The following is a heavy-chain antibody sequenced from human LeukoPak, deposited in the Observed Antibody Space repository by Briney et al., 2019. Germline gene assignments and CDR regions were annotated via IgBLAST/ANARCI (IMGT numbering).Heavy chain of an antibody. CDR3: ARGSPWGSYDSSGYYGPIFDY. CDR2: INHSGST. J-gene: IGHJ4*02. D-gene: IGHD3-22*01. CDR1: GGSFSGYY. Sequence: PSETLSLTCAVYGGSFSGYYWSWIRQPPGKGLEWIGEINHSGSTNYNPSLKSRVTISVDTSKNQFSLKLSSVTAADTAVYYCARGSPWGSYDSSGYYGPIFDYWAREPWSPSPQ. V-gene: IGHV4-34*01.